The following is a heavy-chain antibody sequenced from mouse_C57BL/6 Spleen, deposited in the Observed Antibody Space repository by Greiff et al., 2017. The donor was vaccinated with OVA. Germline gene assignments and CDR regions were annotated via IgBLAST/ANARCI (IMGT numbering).Heavy chain of an antibody. CDR1: GFSFNTYA. J-gene: IGHJ2*01. Sequence: GGGLVQPKGSLKLSCAASGFSFNTYAMNWVRQAPGKGLEWVARIRSKSNNYATYYADSVKDRFTISRDDSESMLYLQMNNLKTEDTAMYYCVRHSLGLVFDYWGQGTTLTVSS. CDR2: IRSKSNNYAT. CDR3: VRHSLGLVFDY. D-gene: IGHD4-1*01. V-gene: IGHV10-1*01.